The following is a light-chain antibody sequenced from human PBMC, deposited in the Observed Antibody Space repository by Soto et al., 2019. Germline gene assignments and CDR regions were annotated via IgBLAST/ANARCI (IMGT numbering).Light chain of an antibody. CDR1: RDISRW. V-gene: IGKV1-12*01. Sequence: DIQVTQSPSSVSASVGDRVTITCRATRDISRWLAWYQQKPGKAPKLVIYAASNLQSGVPSRFSGSGSGTDFTLTISSLQPEDFATYYCQQANSFPWTFGQGTKVEIK. J-gene: IGKJ1*01. CDR3: QQANSFPWT. CDR2: AAS.